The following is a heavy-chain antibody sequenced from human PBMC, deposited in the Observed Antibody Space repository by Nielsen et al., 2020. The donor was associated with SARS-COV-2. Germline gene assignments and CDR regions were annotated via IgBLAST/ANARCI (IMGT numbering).Heavy chain of an antibody. J-gene: IGHJ6*02. Sequence: GGSLRLSCVASGFTFSGSAMHWVRQASGKGLEWLGRIRSYANEYATAYAASVKGRFTISRDDSKNTAYLQMNSLKTEDTAVYYCAREALKELLWFGESSSYYGMDVWGQGTTVTVSS. CDR3: AREALKELLWFGESSSYYGMDV. CDR2: IRSYANEYAT. D-gene: IGHD3-10*01. CDR1: GFTFSGSA. V-gene: IGHV3-73*01.